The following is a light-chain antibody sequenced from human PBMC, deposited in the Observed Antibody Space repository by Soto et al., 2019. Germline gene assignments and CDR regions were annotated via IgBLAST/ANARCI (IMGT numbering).Light chain of an antibody. CDR3: QVWDSTSDHRYV. V-gene: IGLV3-21*02. J-gene: IGLJ1*01. Sequence: SYELTQPPSVSVAPGQTARITCGGNNIGSKSVHWYQQKPGQAPMLVVYDDSDRPSGIPERFSGSNSGNTATLTISRVEAGDEADYHCQVWDSTSDHRYVFGTGTKATVL. CDR2: DDS. CDR1: NIGSKS.